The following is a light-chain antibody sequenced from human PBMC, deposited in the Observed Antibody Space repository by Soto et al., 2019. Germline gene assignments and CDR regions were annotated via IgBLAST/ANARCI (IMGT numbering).Light chain of an antibody. V-gene: IGKV3-15*01. CDR2: GAS. CDR1: ESVSDN. CDR3: QQYNNWPPIT. Sequence: ENVFTQSPGTPSLSPVERATPSCKASESVSDNYLAWYQQKPGQAPRLLIYGASTRATGIPARFSGSGSGTEFTLTISSLQSEDFAVYYCQQYNNWPPITFGQGTRLEIK. J-gene: IGKJ5*01.